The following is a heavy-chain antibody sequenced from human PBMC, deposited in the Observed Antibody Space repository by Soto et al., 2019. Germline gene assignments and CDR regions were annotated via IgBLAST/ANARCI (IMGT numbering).Heavy chain of an antibody. Sequence: VKVSCKASGYTFTSYAMHWVRQAPGQRLEWMGWINAGNGNTKYSQKFQGRVTITRDTSASTAYMELSSLRSEDTAVYYCARKRDYDILTGYYSDYYGMDVWGQGTTVTVSS. J-gene: IGHJ6*02. D-gene: IGHD3-9*01. V-gene: IGHV1-3*01. CDR3: ARKRDYDILTGYYSDYYGMDV. CDR1: GYTFTSYA. CDR2: INAGNGNT.